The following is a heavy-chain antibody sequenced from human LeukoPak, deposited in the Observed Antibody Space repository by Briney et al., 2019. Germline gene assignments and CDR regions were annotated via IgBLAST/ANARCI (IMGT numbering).Heavy chain of an antibody. D-gene: IGHD5-18*01. J-gene: IGHJ1*01. Sequence: SETLSLTCAVYGGSFSGYYWSWIRQPPGKGLEWIGEINHSGSTNYNPSLKSRVTISVDTSKNQFSLKLSSVTAADTAVHYCARGRGRGYSYGYQYFQHWGQGTLVTVSS. CDR2: INHSGST. CDR1: GGSFSGYY. CDR3: ARGRGRGYSYGYQYFQH. V-gene: IGHV4-34*01.